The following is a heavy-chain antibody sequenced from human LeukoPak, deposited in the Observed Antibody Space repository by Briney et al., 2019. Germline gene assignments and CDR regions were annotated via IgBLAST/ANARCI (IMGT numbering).Heavy chain of an antibody. CDR2: ISISGSTI. V-gene: IGHV3-48*04. CDR3: AGFDYYGSESYYNHFDS. CDR1: GFTFSSYW. J-gene: IGHJ4*02. D-gene: IGHD3-10*01. Sequence: GGSLRLSCAASGFTFSSYWMNWVRQAPGKGLEWVSYISISGSTIYYADSVKGRFTISRDNAKNSLYLQMNSLRAEDTAVYYCAGFDYYGSESYYNHFDSWGQGTLVTVSS.